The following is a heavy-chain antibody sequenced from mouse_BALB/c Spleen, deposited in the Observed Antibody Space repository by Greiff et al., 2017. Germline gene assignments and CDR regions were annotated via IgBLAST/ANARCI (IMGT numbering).Heavy chain of an antibody. V-gene: IGHV2-9*02. CDR1: GFSLTSYG. J-gene: IGHJ1*01. CDR2: IWAGGST. Sequence: VKLQESGPGLVAPSQSLSITCTVSGFSLTSYGVHWVRQPPGKGLEWLGVIWAGGSTNYNSALMSRLSISKDNSKSQVFLKMNSLQTDDTAMYYCARDGNYYGSKGGYWYFDVWGAGTTVTVSS. D-gene: IGHD1-1*01. CDR3: ARDGNYYGSKGGYWYFDV.